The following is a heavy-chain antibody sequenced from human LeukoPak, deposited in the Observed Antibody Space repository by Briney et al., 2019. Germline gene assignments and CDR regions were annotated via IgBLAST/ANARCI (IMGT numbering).Heavy chain of an antibody. CDR3: ATESSGSGYFDY. CDR1: GFTFSSYS. J-gene: IGHJ4*02. Sequence: GGSLRLSCAASGFTFSSYSMNWVRQAPGKGLEWVGRIKSKNDGGTTDYAAPVKGRFTISRDDSKNTVYLQMNSLKTEDTAVYYCATESSGSGYFDYWGQGTLVTVSS. D-gene: IGHD2-15*01. CDR2: IKSKNDGGTT. V-gene: IGHV3-15*01.